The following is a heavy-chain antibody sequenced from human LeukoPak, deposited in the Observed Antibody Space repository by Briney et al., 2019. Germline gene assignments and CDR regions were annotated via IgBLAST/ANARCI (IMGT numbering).Heavy chain of an antibody. Sequence: SQTLSLTCTVSGGSISSGGYYWSWIRQHPGKGLEWIGYIYYSGSTYYNPSLKSRVIISVDTSKNQFSLKLSSVTAADTAVYYCARANCGGGTCYSDYWGQGTLVTVS. J-gene: IGHJ4*02. V-gene: IGHV4-31*03. CDR3: ARANCGGGTCYSDY. CDR2: IYYSGST. D-gene: IGHD2-15*01. CDR1: GGSISSGGYY.